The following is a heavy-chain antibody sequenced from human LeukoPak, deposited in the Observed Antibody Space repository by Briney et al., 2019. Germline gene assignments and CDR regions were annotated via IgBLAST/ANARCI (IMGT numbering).Heavy chain of an antibody. CDR1: GYSFSTYW. CDR3: ARRMGYCSGGSCLMFDY. D-gene: IGHD2-15*01. J-gene: IGHJ4*02. CDR2: IYPGDSDT. V-gene: IGHV5-51*01. Sequence: GESLKISCKGSGYSFSTYWIGWVRQMPGNGLEWMGIIYPGDSDTRYSPSFQGQVTISADKSISTAYLQWSSLKASDTAMYYCARRMGYCSGGSCLMFDYWGQGTLVTVSS.